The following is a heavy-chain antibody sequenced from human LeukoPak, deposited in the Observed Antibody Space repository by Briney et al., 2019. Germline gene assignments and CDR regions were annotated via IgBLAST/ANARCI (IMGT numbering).Heavy chain of an antibody. CDR3: AKGYYGSGVDYFDY. V-gene: IGHV3-30*18. CDR2: ISYDGSNK. J-gene: IGHJ4*02. Sequence: GGSLRLSCAASGFTFSSYGMHWVRQAPGKGLEWVAVISYDGSNKYYADSVKGRFTISRDNSKNTLYLQMNSLRAEDTAVYSCAKGYYGSGVDYFDYWGQGTLVTVSS. CDR1: GFTFSSYG. D-gene: IGHD3-10*01.